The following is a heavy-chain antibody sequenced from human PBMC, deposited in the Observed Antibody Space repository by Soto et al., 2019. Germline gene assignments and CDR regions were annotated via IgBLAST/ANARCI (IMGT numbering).Heavy chain of an antibody. D-gene: IGHD2-2*01. CDR1: GFSLSNPRMG. Sequence: QVTLKEAGPVLVKPTETLTLTCTVSGFSLSNPRMGVAWIRQPPGKALEWLAHILSNDGKSYNTSLNSRLTISRDPSKSQVVLTMTNMDPVDTATYHCARIQLPASYFYYMDVWGKGNTVTVSS. CDR3: ARIQLPASYFYYMDV. J-gene: IGHJ6*03. V-gene: IGHV2-26*01. CDR2: ILSNDGK.